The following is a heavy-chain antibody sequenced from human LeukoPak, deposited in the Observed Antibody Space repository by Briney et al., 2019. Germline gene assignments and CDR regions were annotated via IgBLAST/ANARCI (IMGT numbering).Heavy chain of an antibody. V-gene: IGHV3-53*01. CDR1: GFSVTNNY. Sequence: GGSLRLSCAVSGFSVTNNYMNWVRQAPGKGLEWVSVFYVGGATYYADSVKGRFTISRDNSENTLYLQMKSLRAEDTAVYYCARGDGYNFFDCWGQGTLVTVSS. CDR3: ARGDGYNFFDC. CDR2: FYVGGAT. J-gene: IGHJ4*02. D-gene: IGHD5-24*01.